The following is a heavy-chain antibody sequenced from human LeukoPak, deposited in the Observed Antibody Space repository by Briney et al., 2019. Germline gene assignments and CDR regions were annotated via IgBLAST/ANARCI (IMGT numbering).Heavy chain of an antibody. CDR1: GDSISNSIW. D-gene: IGHD1-1*01. Sequence: SGTLSLTCTVSGDSISNSIWWSWLRQPPGKGLEWIGEVDHTGNTNYRPSLDSRVTLSIDTSKNHFSLTLTSVTAADTAVYYCARNVRFFDSWGQGTRVTVSS. CDR2: VDHTGNT. J-gene: IGHJ4*02. CDR3: ARNVRFFDS. V-gene: IGHV4-4*02.